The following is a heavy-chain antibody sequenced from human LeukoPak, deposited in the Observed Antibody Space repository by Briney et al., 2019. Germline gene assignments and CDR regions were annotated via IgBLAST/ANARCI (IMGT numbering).Heavy chain of an antibody. Sequence: SETLSLTCAVYGGSFSGYYWSWIRQPSGKGLEWIGEINHSGSTNYNPSLKSRVTISVDTSKNQFSLKLSSVTAADTAVYYCARGFREYSSSWYASRTNWFDPWGQGTLVTVSS. D-gene: IGHD6-13*01. CDR3: ARGFREYSSSWYASRTNWFDP. V-gene: IGHV4-34*01. CDR1: GGSFSGYY. J-gene: IGHJ5*02. CDR2: INHSGST.